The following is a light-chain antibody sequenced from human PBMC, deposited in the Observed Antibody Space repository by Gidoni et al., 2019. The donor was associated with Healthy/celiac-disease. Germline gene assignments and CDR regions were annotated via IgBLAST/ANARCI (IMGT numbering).Light chain of an antibody. V-gene: IGKV1-5*03. Sequence: DIQMTQSPSTLSASVGDRVTITCRASQSISSRLAWYQQKPGKAPKLLIYKASSLESGVPSRFSGSGSGTEFTLTISSLQPDDFATYYCQQYNSYSPWTFXQXTKVEIK. CDR1: QSISSR. CDR3: QQYNSYSPWT. CDR2: KAS. J-gene: IGKJ1*01.